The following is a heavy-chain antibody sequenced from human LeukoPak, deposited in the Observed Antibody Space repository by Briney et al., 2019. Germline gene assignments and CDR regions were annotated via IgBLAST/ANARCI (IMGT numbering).Heavy chain of an antibody. CDR1: GGSFSGYY. D-gene: IGHD2-15*01. CDR2: INHSGST. Sequence: SETLSLTCAVYGGSFSGYYWSWIRQPPGKGLEWIGEINHSGSTNYNPSPKSRVTISVDTSKNQFSLKLSSVTAADTAVYYCARGPSCSGGSCYGPRGVFDIWGKGKMVTVSS. V-gene: IGHV4-34*01. J-gene: IGHJ3*02. CDR3: ARGPSCSGGSCYGPRGVFDI.